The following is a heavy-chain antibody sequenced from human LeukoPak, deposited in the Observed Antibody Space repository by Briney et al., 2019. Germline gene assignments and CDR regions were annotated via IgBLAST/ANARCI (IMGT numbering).Heavy chain of an antibody. V-gene: IGHV3-23*01. D-gene: IGHD3-10*01. J-gene: IGHJ4*02. CDR2: ISGSGGST. CDR1: GFTFSSYA. Sequence: GGSLRLSCAASGFTFSSYAMSWLRQAPGKGLEGVSAISGSGGSTYYEDSGKVRFTIARDNSKNTLYLQMHSLRAEDTAVYYCGKDRTVGLLWFGELVFDYWGQGTLVTVSS. CDR3: GKDRTVGLLWFGELVFDY.